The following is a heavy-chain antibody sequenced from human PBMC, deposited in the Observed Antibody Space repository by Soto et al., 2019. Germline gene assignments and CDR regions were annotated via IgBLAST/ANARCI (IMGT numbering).Heavy chain of an antibody. D-gene: IGHD2-15*01. CDR1: GFSLSTSGVG. J-gene: IGHJ4*02. CDR2: IYWDDDK. CDR3: AHRPSYCSGGSCYSGFDY. Sequence: QITLKESGPTLVKPTQTLTLTCTFSGFSLSTSGVGVGWIRQPPGKALEWLALIYWDDDKRYSPSLKSRLTITKXTPXXQXILTMTHLDPVDTATYYCAHRPSYCSGGSCYSGFDYWGQGTLVTVSS. V-gene: IGHV2-5*02.